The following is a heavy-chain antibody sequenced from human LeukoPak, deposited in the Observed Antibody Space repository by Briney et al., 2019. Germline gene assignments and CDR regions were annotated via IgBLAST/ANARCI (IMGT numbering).Heavy chain of an antibody. J-gene: IGHJ4*02. CDR1: GGSISSFY. CDR2: LYTSWCT. D-gene: IGHD1-26*01. Sequence: SETLSLTCTVPGGSISSFYWSWIRQPAGEGLEWIGRLYTSWCTNYNPSLKSQVTMSVDTAKNQFSLKLSSVTAADTAVYYCARVSRIAFPSGSDYGRGPFDYWGQGTLVTVSS. V-gene: IGHV4-4*07. CDR3: ARVSRIAFPSGSDYGRGPFDY.